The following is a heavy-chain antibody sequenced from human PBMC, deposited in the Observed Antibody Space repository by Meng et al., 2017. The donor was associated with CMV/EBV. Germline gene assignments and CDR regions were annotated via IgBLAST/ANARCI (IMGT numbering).Heavy chain of an antibody. J-gene: IGHJ2*01. Sequence: QVQLVQSGAEVKKPGASVKVSCKASGYTFTGYYMHWVRQAPGQGLEWMGWINPNSGGTNYAQKFQGRVTMTRDTSISTAYMELSRLRSDDTAVYYCARDRVGAAAGMMPHWYFDLWGRGTLVTVSS. CDR1: GYTFTGYY. D-gene: IGHD6-13*01. V-gene: IGHV1-2*02. CDR2: INPNSGGT. CDR3: ARDRVGAAAGMMPHWYFDL.